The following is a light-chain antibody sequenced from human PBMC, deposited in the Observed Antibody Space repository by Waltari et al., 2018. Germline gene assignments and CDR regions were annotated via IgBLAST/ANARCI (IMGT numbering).Light chain of an antibody. Sequence: EIVLTQSPGTLSLSPGERATLSCRASQSVSRSLAWYQQKPGQAPRLLIYGASNRAAGSPDRFSGSGSGTDFSLTISRREPEDFAVYYCQHYVRLPATFGQGTKVEIK. V-gene: IGKV3-20*01. CDR3: QHYVRLPAT. J-gene: IGKJ1*01. CDR2: GAS. CDR1: QSVSRS.